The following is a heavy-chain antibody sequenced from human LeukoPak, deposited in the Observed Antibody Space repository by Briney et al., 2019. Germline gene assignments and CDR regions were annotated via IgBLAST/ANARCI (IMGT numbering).Heavy chain of an antibody. CDR2: IKQDGSEK. J-gene: IGHJ4*02. CDR3: ARVLVRGVMGFDY. CDR1: GFTFSSYW. Sequence: GGSLRLSCAASGFTFSSYWMSWVRQAPGEGLEWVANIKQDGSEKYYVDSVKGRFTISRDNAKNSLYLQMNSLRAEDTAVYYCARVLVRGVMGFDYWGQGTLVTVSS. V-gene: IGHV3-7*01. D-gene: IGHD3-10*01.